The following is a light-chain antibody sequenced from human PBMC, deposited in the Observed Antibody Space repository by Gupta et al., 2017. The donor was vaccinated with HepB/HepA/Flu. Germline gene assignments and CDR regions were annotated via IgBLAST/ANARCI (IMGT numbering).Light chain of an antibody. CDR3: QQYDDIPRT. V-gene: IGKV4-1*01. J-gene: IGKJ1*01. Sequence: DIVMTQSPDSLAVSLGERATINSKSSQSVLYSSDNKNYLAWYQQKPGQPPKLLISWAATRESGVPDRFSGSGSGTDFTLTISSLQAGDVAVYYCQQYDDIPRTFGQGTKVEIK. CDR1: QSVLYSSDNKNY. CDR2: WAA.